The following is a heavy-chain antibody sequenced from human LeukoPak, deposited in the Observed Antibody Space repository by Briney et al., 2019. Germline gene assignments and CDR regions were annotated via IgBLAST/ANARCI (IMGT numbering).Heavy chain of an antibody. Sequence: SETLSLTCTVSGGSISSGGYYWSWIRQHPGKGLEWIGYIYYSGSTYYNPSLKSRVTISVDTSKNQFSLELSSVTAADTAVYYCAREDAYCTNGVCLTNWFDPWGQGTLVTVSS. D-gene: IGHD2-8*01. CDR1: GGSISSGGYY. J-gene: IGHJ5*02. V-gene: IGHV4-31*03. CDR3: AREDAYCTNGVCLTNWFDP. CDR2: IYYSGST.